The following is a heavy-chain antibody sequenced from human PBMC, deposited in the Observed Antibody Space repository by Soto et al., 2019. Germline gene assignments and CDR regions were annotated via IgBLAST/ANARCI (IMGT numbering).Heavy chain of an antibody. Sequence: QVTLKESGPVLVKPTETLTLTCTVSGFSLSNARMGVSWIRQPPGKALEWLAHIFSNDEKSYRTSLKSRLTISKDTSKSQVVLTMTNMDPVDTATYYCARVEMATISKSHYYYYYGMDVWGQGTTVTVSS. CDR3: ARVEMATISKSHYYYYYGMDV. D-gene: IGHD5-12*01. J-gene: IGHJ6*02. CDR1: GFSLSNARMG. CDR2: IFSNDEK. V-gene: IGHV2-26*01.